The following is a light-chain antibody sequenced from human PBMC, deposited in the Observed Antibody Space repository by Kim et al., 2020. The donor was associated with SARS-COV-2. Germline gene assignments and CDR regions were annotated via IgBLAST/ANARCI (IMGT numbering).Light chain of an antibody. CDR2: QDS. J-gene: IGLJ3*02. CDR1: KLGDKY. Sequence: SYELTQPPSVSVSRGQTASITCSGHKLGDKYACWYQQKPGQSPVLVISQDSKRPSGIPERFSGSNSGNTATLTISGTQAMDEADYYCQAWDSGTWVFGGG. V-gene: IGLV3-1*01. CDR3: QAWDSGTWV.